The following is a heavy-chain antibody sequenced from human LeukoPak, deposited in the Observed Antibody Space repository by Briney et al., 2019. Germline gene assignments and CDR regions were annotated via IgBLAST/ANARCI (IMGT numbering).Heavy chain of an antibody. D-gene: IGHD5-24*01. J-gene: IGHJ4*02. CDR1: GGSTTDYF. V-gene: IGHV4-4*07. CDR3: AREVSARDGSLGRPFDY. CDR2: IYSSGST. Sequence: SETLSLTCTVSGGSTTDYFWRWIRQPAGKGLEWIGRIYSSGSTNYNASLKSRVTMSVDTSKNQFSLKLSSVTAADTAVYYCAREVSARDGSLGRPFDYWGQGTLVTVSS.